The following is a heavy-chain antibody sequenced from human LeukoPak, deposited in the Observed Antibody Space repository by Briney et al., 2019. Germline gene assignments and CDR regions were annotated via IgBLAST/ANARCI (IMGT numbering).Heavy chain of an antibody. V-gene: IGHV3-53*01. D-gene: IGHD6-6*01. CDR2: IYSGGST. CDR1: GFTVSSNY. Sequence: PGGSLRLSCAASGFTVSSNYMSWVRQAPGKGLEWVSVIYSGGSTYYADSVKGRFTISRDNSKNTLYLQMNSLRAEDTAVYYCAKRKIAARLFFDYWGQGTLVTVSS. J-gene: IGHJ4*02. CDR3: AKRKIAARLFFDY.